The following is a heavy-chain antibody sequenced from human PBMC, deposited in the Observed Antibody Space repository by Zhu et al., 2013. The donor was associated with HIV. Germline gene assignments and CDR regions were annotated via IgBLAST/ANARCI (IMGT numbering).Heavy chain of an antibody. CDR1: GGTFSSYA. Sequence: QVQLVQSGAEVKKPGSSVKVSCKASGGTFSSYAISWVRQAPGQGLEWMGGIIPIFGTANYAQKFQGRVTITADESTSTAYMELSSLRSEDTAVYYCARDPDCSGGSCYSGGSYYYGMDVWGQRGPRVTVSS. CDR3: ARDPDCSGGSCYSGGSYYYGMDV. V-gene: IGHV1-69*12. J-gene: IGHJ6*02. CDR2: IIPIFGTA. D-gene: IGHD2-15*01.